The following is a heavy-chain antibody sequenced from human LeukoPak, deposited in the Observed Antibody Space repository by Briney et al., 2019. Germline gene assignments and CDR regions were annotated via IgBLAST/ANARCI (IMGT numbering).Heavy chain of an antibody. CDR2: ISSNGGST. Sequence: PGGSLRLPCSASGFTFSSYVMHWVRQAPGKGLEYVSAISSNGGSTYYADSVKGRFTISRDNSKNTLYLQMSSLRAEDTAVYYCVKLSSGYSGDYWGQGTLVTVSS. CDR1: GFTFSSYV. D-gene: IGHD3-22*01. J-gene: IGHJ4*02. V-gene: IGHV3-64D*06. CDR3: VKLSSGYSGDY.